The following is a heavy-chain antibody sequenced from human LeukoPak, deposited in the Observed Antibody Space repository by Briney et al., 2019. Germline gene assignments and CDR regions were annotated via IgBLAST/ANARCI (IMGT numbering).Heavy chain of an antibody. J-gene: IGHJ6*02. V-gene: IGHV3-74*01. CDR3: TRDHGLDV. CDR1: GLTFTDAW. CDR2: INSDGSAT. Sequence: GGSLRLSCTASGLTFTDAWMTWVRQAPGKGLMWVSQINSDGSATSCADPVKGRCTISRDNAKNMLYLEMNSLRVEDTAVYFCTRDHGLDVWGQGTTVTVSS.